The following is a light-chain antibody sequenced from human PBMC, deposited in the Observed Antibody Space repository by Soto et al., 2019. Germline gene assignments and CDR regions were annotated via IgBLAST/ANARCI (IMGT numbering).Light chain of an antibody. CDR1: NSDLGAYDY. CDR3: SSYTASSARV. J-gene: IGLJ1*01. V-gene: IGLV2-14*01. Sequence: QSALTQPASVSGSPGQSITISCTGTNSDLGAYDYVSWYQQHPGKAPRLLIYEVFNRPSGVSDRFSGSKSANTASLTISGLQAYDEADYYCSSYTASSARVFGPGTKLTVL. CDR2: EVF.